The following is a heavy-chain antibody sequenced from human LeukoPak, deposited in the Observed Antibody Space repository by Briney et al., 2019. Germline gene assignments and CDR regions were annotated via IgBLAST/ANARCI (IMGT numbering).Heavy chain of an antibody. J-gene: IGHJ4*02. V-gene: IGHV3-7*01. CDR3: ARPELPGWSVLFDF. D-gene: IGHD2-15*01. CDR2: IKQDGSEK. Sequence: GSLXLXCAASGFTFDDYAMHWVRQAPGKGLEWVANIKQDGSEKYYVDSVKGRFTISRDNAKNSLYLQMNRLRADDTAVYYCARPELPGWSVLFDFWGQGTLVTVSS. CDR1: GFTFDDYA.